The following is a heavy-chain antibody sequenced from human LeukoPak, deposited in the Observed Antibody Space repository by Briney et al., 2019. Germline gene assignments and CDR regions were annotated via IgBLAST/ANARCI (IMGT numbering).Heavy chain of an antibody. CDR2: IYTSGST. CDR3: AGPSGIVVVPAAIRKNYYYMDV. CDR1: GGTISSYY. V-gene: IGHV4-4*07. J-gene: IGHJ6*03. D-gene: IGHD2-2*01. Sequence: SETLSLTCTASGGTISSYYWSWIRQPAGKGLEWIGRIYTSGSTNYNPSLKSRVTMSVDTSKNQFSLQLSSVTAADTAVYYCAGPSGIVVVPAAIRKNYYYMDVWGKGTTVTVSS.